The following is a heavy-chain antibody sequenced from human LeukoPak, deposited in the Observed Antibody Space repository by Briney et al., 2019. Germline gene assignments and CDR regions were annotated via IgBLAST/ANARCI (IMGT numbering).Heavy chain of an antibody. CDR1: GGSISSGSYY. CDR3: ARDKGPDSSSPDY. D-gene: IGHD6-13*01. V-gene: IGHV4-61*02. CDR2: IYTSGST. J-gene: IGHJ4*02. Sequence: RTSETLSLTCTVSGGSISSGSYYWSWIRQPAGKGLEWIGRIYTSGSTNYNPSLKSRVTISVDTSKNQFSLRLSSVTAADTAVYYCARDKGPDSSSPDYWGQGTLVTVSS.